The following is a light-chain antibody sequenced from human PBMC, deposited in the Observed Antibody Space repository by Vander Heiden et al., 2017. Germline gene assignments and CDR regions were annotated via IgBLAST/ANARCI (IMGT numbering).Light chain of an antibody. CDR2: GAS. CDR1: PDNCNY. CDR3: QQDDNFPFT. J-gene: IGKJ2*01. V-gene: IGKV1-33*01. Sequence: SASSLFASGGGGVTLTCPGQPDNCNYLAWYPQKPGEAPKLLIFGASSLATGVPSRFSGSGSGTEFTFTISRLEPEDFATYYCQQDDNFPFTFGQGTKVEIK.